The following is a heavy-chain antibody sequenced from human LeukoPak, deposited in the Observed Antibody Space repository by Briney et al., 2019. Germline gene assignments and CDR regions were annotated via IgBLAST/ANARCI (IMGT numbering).Heavy chain of an antibody. CDR1: GGSISNYY. J-gene: IGHJ3*02. Sequence: SETLSLTCNVSGGSISNYYWTWIRQPAGKGLEWIGRIYSSGTTTYNPSLKSRVAMSVDTSRNQFSLKLSSVTAADTAVYYCARDYCSGGSCHLGAFDIWGQGTMVTVSS. D-gene: IGHD2-15*01. CDR3: ARDYCSGGSCHLGAFDI. V-gene: IGHV4-4*07. CDR2: IYSSGTT.